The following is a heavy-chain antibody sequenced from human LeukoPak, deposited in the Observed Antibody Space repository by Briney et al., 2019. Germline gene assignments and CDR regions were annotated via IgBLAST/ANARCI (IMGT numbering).Heavy chain of an antibody. J-gene: IGHJ5*02. D-gene: IGHD3-3*01. CDR1: GGAISSYY. CDR3: ARDTSSYYDFWTGFRSPYNWFDP. V-gene: IGHV4-4*07. Sequence: PSETLSLTCTVSGGAISSYYWSWIRQPAGKGLEWIGRIYTSGSTNYNPSPKSRVTMSVDTSKSQFSPKLGSVTAADTAVYYCARDTSSYYDFWTGFRSPYNWFDPWGQGTLVTVSS. CDR2: IYTSGST.